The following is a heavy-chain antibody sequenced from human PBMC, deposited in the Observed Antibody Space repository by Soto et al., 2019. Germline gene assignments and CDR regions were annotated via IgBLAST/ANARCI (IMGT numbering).Heavy chain of an antibody. CDR3: AREEGYCNGSRCCRGAFDF. CDR1: GFTFSDYS. J-gene: IGHJ3*01. Sequence: EVQLVESGGGLVKPGGSPRLSCAASGFTFSDYSMLWVRQAPGKGLEWLAFIGNSNNPTFYADSVRGRFTISRDNPKTVVYLQMNSLREEDTAVYFCAREEGYCNGSRCCRGAFDFWGQGTIVTVSS. V-gene: IGHV3-21*02. CDR2: IGNSNNPT. D-gene: IGHD2-15*01.